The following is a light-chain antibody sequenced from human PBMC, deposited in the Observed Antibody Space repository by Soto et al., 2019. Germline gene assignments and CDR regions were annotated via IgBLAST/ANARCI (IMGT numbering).Light chain of an antibody. Sequence: EIVLTQSPGTLSLSPGERATLSCRASQSVSSTYLAWYQQKPGQAPRLLIYGPSTRATGIPDRFSGSGSGTDFTLTISRLEPEDFAVYFCQQYDRSLYTFGQGTKLEIK. CDR1: QSVSSTY. V-gene: IGKV3-20*01. CDR3: QQYDRSLYT. J-gene: IGKJ2*01. CDR2: GPS.